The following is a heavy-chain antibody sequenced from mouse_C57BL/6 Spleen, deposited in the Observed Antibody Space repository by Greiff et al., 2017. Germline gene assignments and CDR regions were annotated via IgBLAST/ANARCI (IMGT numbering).Heavy chain of an antibody. D-gene: IGHD1-1*01. CDR1: GFSLTSYG. V-gene: IGHV2-5*01. Sequence: QVQLQQSGPGLVQPSQSLSITCTVSGFSLTSYGVHWVRQSPGKGLEWLGVIRRGGSTDYNAAFMSRLSITKDNSKSQVFFKMNSLQADDTAIYYCAKITTVVAPYAMDYWGQGTSVTVSS. J-gene: IGHJ4*01. CDR2: IRRGGST. CDR3: AKITTVVAPYAMDY.